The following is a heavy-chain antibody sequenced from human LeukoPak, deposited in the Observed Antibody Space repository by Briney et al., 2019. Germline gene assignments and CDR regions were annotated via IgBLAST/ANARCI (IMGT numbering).Heavy chain of an antibody. CDR3: ASEIYYYDSSGPTQYFQH. J-gene: IGHJ1*01. V-gene: IGHV4-59*08. D-gene: IGHD3-22*01. Sequence: SETLSLTCTVSGGSISGYYWSWIRQSPGKGLEWIGYIYYTGGTDYNPSLKSRVTISVDTSKNQCSLKVTSVTAADTAVYYCASEIYYYDSSGPTQYFQHWGQGTLVTVSS. CDR1: GGSISGYY. CDR2: IYYTGGT.